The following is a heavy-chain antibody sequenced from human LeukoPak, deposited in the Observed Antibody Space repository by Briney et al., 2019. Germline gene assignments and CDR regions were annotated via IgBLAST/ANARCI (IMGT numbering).Heavy chain of an antibody. CDR2: IYYSGST. Sequence: SETLSLTCTVSGGSISSGGYYWSWIRQHPGKGLEWIGYIYYSGSTYYNPSLKSRVTISVDTSKNQFSLKLSSVTAADTAVYYCAKVGYCSSTSCYTGSVDYWGQGTLVTVSS. J-gene: IGHJ4*02. CDR3: AKVGYCSSTSCYTGSVDY. V-gene: IGHV4-31*03. CDR1: GGSISSGGYY. D-gene: IGHD2-2*02.